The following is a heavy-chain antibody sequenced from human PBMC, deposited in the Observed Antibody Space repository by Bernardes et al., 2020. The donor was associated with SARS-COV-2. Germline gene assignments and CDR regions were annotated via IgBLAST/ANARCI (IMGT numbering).Heavy chain of an antibody. D-gene: IGHD2-2*01. CDR2: ISGSGGST. CDR3: AKALFRYCSSTSCYGVDY. Sequence: GGSLRLSCAASGFTFSSYAMSWVRQAPGKGLEWVSAISGSGGSTYYADSVKGRFTISRDNSKNTLYLQMNSLRAEDTAVYYCAKALFRYCSSTSCYGVDYWGQGTLVTVSS. V-gene: IGHV3-23*01. J-gene: IGHJ4*02. CDR1: GFTFSSYA.